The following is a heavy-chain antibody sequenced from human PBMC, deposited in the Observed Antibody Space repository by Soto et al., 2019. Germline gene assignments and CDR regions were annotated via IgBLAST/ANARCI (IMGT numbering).Heavy chain of an antibody. J-gene: IGHJ5*02. CDR1: GFTLNNYW. V-gene: IGHV3-7*01. CDR2: INHDGSEK. CDR3: ARDFGNPKGRLDP. D-gene: IGHD3-10*01. Sequence: GESLRLSCAASGFTLNNYWVTWVRQAPGKGLEWVANINHDGSEKYYVDSVKGRFTISRDNTKNSLYLQMNSLRAEDTAFYYCARDFGNPKGRLDPWGQGILVTVSS.